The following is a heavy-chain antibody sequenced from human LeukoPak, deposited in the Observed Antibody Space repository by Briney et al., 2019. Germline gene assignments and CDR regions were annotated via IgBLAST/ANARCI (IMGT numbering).Heavy chain of an antibody. CDR2: IYYSGST. J-gene: IGHJ3*02. CDR1: GGSISSYY. V-gene: IGHV4-59*01. D-gene: IGHD6-19*01. Sequence: PSETLSLTCTVSGGSISSYYWSWIRQPPGKGLEWIGYIYYSGSTNYNPSLKSRVTISVDTSKNQLSLKLSSVTAADTAVYYCARDSGPGAFDIWGQGTMVTVSS. CDR3: ARDSGPGAFDI.